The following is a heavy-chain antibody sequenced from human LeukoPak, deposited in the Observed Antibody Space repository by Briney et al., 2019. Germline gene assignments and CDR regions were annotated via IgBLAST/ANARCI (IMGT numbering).Heavy chain of an antibody. V-gene: IGHV3-23*01. Sequence: GESLRLSCAASGFTFSSYALSWVRQAPGEGLEWVSAISGSGGSIYYADSVKGRFTISRDNSKNTLYLQMNSLRAEDTAVYYCAKEMMLRGAYFDYWGQGALVAVSA. CDR2: ISGSGGSI. J-gene: IGHJ4*02. CDR1: GFTFSSYA. D-gene: IGHD3-10*01. CDR3: AKEMMLRGAYFDY.